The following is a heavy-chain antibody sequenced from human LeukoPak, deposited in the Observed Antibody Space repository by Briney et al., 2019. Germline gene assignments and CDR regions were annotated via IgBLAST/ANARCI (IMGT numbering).Heavy chain of an antibody. CDR3: ARDVVGMGGYGAYVGLPLDY. D-gene: IGHD5-12*01. CDR2: IYHSGST. V-gene: IGHV4-30-2*01. J-gene: IGHJ4*02. CDR1: GGSISSGGYS. Sequence: SETLSLTCAVSGGSISSGGYSWSWIRQPPGKGLEWIGYIYHSGSTYYNPSLKSRVTISVDRSKNQFSLQLNSVTPEDTAVYYCARDVVGMGGYGAYVGLPLDYWDQGTLVTVSS.